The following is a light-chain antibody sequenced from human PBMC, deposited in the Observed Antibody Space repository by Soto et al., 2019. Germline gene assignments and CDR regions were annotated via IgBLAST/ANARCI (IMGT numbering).Light chain of an antibody. Sequence: DSPGTPSPSSLSASVVDRVTLPCRASQIISSWLAWYQQKPGKAPKLLIYDASSLESGVPSRFSGSGSGTEFTLTISSLQPDDFATYYCQQYNSKPTWPFGQGTKVDIK. CDR1: QIISSW. J-gene: IGKJ1*01. CDR3: QQYNSKPTWP. CDR2: DAS. V-gene: IGKV1-5*01.